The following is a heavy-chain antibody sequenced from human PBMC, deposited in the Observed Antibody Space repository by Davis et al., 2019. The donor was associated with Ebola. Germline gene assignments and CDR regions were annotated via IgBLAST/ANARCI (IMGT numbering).Heavy chain of an antibody. Sequence: SETLSLTCAVSGGSISSGGYSWSWIRQPPGKGLEWIGYIYHSGSTYYNPSLKSRVTISVDKSKNQCSLKLSSVTAADTAVYYCARDPTYYDFWSGYLDYWGQGTLVTVSS. CDR3: ARDPTYYDFWSGYLDY. V-gene: IGHV4-30-2*01. CDR1: GGSISSGGYS. CDR2: IYHSGST. D-gene: IGHD3-3*01. J-gene: IGHJ4*02.